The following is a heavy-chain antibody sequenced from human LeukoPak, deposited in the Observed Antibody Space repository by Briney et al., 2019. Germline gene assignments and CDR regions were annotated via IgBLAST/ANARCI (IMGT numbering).Heavy chain of an antibody. V-gene: IGHV1-18*01. Sequence: VASVKVSCMATSRISLVRQAPGQGLEWMGWIGTYGGDTYYAQKFQGKITVNTDTSTSTVYMELRNQQSDDTAVYYCARDLWNFYDDSGYNRDVGSWRQEPLVTVSS. D-gene: IGHD3-22*01. CDR2: IGTYGGDT. J-gene: IGHJ5*01. CDR3: ARDLWNFYDDSGYNRDVGS. CDR1: TSR.